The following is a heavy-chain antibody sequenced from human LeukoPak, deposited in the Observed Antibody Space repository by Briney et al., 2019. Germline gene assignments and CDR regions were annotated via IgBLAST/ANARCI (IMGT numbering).Heavy chain of an antibody. CDR1: GYTFTSYY. CDR2: INPSGGST. J-gene: IGHJ4*02. V-gene: IGHV1-46*01. Sequence: ASVKLSCKASGYTFTSYYIHWVRQAPGPGLEWRGIINPSGGSTSYAQKFQGRVTMTRDTSTSTVYMELSSLRSEDTAVYYCARGALRYFDWSSRGLDYWGQGTLVTVSS. CDR3: ARGALRYFDWSSRGLDY. D-gene: IGHD3-9*01.